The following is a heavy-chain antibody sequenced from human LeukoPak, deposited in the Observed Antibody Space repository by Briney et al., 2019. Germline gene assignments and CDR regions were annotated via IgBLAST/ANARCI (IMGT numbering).Heavy chain of an antibody. V-gene: IGHV4-39*01. J-gene: IGHJ4*02. Sequence: SETLSLTCTVSGDSISSSDNYWGWIRQPPGKGLEWIGSFYYSRNTYYNPSLKSRVTISVDTSKNQLSLTLISVSAADTAVYYCARHPHYYYDNSARWGQGTLVTVSS. CDR1: GDSISSSDNY. CDR3: ARHPHYYYDNSAR. CDR2: FYYSRNT. D-gene: IGHD3-22*01.